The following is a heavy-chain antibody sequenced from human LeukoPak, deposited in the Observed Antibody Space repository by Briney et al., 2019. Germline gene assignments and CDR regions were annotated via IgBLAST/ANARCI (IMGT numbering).Heavy chain of an antibody. CDR3: ARGLVRAALAY. CDR1: GYTFTGYH. Sequence: GASVKVSCKASGYTFTGYHIYWVRQAPGQGLEWMGFINPNSGGTNYAQQFQGRVTMTRDTSVSTAYMELTSLTSDDTAVYFCARGLVRAALAYWGQGTLVTLSP. V-gene: IGHV1-2*02. D-gene: IGHD2-2*01. CDR2: INPNSGGT. J-gene: IGHJ4*02.